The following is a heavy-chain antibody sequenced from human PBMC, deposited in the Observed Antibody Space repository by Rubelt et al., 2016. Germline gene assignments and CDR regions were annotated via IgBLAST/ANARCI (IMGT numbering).Heavy chain of an antibody. Sequence: QLQLQESGPGLVKPSGTLSLTCTVSGGSISSSSYYWGWIRQPPGKGLEWIGGIYYSGSTYYNPSLKSRVTISVDTSKNQFTVELGSVTAADTAVYYCAAAPDSSGYYGNCDYWGQGTLVTVSS. CDR2: IYYSGST. CDR3: AAAPDSSGYYGNCDY. V-gene: IGHV4-39*01. D-gene: IGHD3-22*01. J-gene: IGHJ4*02. CDR1: GGSISSSSYY.